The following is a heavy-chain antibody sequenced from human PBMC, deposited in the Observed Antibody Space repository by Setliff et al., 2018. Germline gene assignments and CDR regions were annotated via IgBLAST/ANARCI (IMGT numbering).Heavy chain of an antibody. D-gene: IGHD3-16*01. CDR1: GGTCSSYA. V-gene: IGHV1-69*13. J-gene: IGHJ4*02. Sequence: SVKVSCKASGGTCSSYAISWVRQAPGQGLEWMGGIIPIFGTANDAQKFQGRVTITADESTSTAYMELSSLRADDTAVYYCAKYWGELASSYETNWGQGTLVTVSS. CDR3: AKYWGELASSYETN. CDR2: IIPIFGTA.